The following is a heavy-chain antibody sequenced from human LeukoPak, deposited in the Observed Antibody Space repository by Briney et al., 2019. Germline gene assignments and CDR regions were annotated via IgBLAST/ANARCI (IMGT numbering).Heavy chain of an antibody. CDR3: AKVAGDRMDY. D-gene: IGHD6-13*01. J-gene: IGHJ4*02. V-gene: IGHV1-18*01. CDR2: ISANTGKT. Sequence: GASVKVSCKASGYTFATYGFCWVRHGPGPGLEWMGWISANTGKTDYAQKFQGRVAMTTDTSTSTAYMELRSLRPNDTAVYFCAKVAGDRMDYWGQGTLVTVSS. CDR1: GYTFATYG.